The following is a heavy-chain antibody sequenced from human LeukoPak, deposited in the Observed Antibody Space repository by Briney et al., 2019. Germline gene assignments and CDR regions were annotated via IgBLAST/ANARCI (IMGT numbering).Heavy chain of an antibody. CDR1: GGSISSSSYY. Sequence: PSETLSLTCTVSGGSISSSSYYWGWIRQPPGKGLEWFGSIYYSGSTYYNPSLKRGVTISVYTSKNQFSMTLSSVATADTAVYYCARDLITFGGANPALPPLYYMDVWGKGNTVTVSS. D-gene: IGHD3-16*01. J-gene: IGHJ6*03. CDR3: ARDLITFGGANPALPPLYYMDV. CDR2: IYYSGST. V-gene: IGHV4-39*07.